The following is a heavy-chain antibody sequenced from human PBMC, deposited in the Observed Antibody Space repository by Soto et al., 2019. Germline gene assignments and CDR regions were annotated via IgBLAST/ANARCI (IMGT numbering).Heavy chain of an antibody. CDR3: ARDRIVVVPAAMKPYYYYGMDV. V-gene: IGHV4-4*02. Sequence: SETLSLTCAVSGGSISSSNWWSWVRQPPGKGLEWIGEIYHSGSTNYNPSPKSRVTISVDKSKNQFSLKLSSVTAADTAVYYCARDRIVVVPAAMKPYYYYGMDVWGQGTTVTVSS. D-gene: IGHD2-2*01. CDR1: GGSISSSNW. J-gene: IGHJ6*02. CDR2: IYHSGST.